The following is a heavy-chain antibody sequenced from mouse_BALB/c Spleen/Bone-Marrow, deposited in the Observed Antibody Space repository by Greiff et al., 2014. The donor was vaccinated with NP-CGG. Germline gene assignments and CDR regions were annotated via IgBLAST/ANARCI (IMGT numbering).Heavy chain of an antibody. CDR3: ARQYGNYFDY. CDR1: GYAFSSYW. CDR2: IYPGDGDT. Sequence: QVQLKESGAELVRPGSSVKISCKASGYAFSSYWMNWVKQRPGQGLEWIGQIYPGDGDTNYNGKFKGKATLTADKSSSTAYMQLSGLTSEDSAVYFCARQYGNYFDYWGQGTTLTVSS. J-gene: IGHJ2*01. D-gene: IGHD2-10*02. V-gene: IGHV1-80*01.